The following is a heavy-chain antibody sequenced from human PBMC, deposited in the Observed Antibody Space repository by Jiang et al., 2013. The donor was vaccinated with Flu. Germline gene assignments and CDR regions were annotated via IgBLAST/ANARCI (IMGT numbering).Heavy chain of an antibody. J-gene: IGHJ2*01. CDR2: ISYDGSNK. CDR1: GFTFSSYA. CDR3: AREGLPGDFHWYFDL. D-gene: IGHD2-21*01. Sequence: VQLVESGGGVVQPGRSLRLSCAASGFTFSSYAMHWVRQAPGKGLEWVAVISYDGSNKYYADSVKGRFTISRDYFKNTLYLQMNSLRAEDTAVYYCAREGLPGDFHWYFDLWGRGTLVTVSS. V-gene: IGHV3-30*04.